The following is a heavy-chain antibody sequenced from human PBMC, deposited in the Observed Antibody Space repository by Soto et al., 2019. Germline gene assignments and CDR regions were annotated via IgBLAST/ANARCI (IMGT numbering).Heavy chain of an antibody. J-gene: IGHJ5*02. D-gene: IGHD6-19*01. Sequence: PSETLSLTCTVSGGSISSSSYYWGWIRQPPGKGLEWIGSIYYSGSTYYNPSLKSRVTISVDTSKNQFSPKLSSVTAADTAVYYCARQPGSGWYFDNWFDPWGQGTLVTVSS. CDR2: IYYSGST. CDR3: ARQPGSGWYFDNWFDP. V-gene: IGHV4-39*01. CDR1: GGSISSSSYY.